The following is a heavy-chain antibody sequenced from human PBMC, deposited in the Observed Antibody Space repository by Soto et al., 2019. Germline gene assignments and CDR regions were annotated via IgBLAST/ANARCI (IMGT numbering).Heavy chain of an antibody. V-gene: IGHV6-1*01. CDR1: GARVSSNTAS. D-gene: IGHD6-19*01. J-gene: IGHJ5*02. CDR2: TYYRSNWRH. Sequence: SQTLSLTGASSGARVSSNTASWNWIRSAPSRGLEWLGRTYYRSNWRHEYAVSVKSRITVNPDTSKNRFSLQLNSVPPDDPAVYYCATGVAGSGLDLWGQGTVVTVSS. CDR3: ATGVAGSGLDL.